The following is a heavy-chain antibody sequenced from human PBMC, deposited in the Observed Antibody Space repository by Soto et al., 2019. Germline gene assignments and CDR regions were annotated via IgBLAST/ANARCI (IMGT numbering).Heavy chain of an antibody. V-gene: IGHV3-21*01. CDR2: ISSRSNYI. Sequence: GGSLRLSCAASGFTFSSYSMNWVRQAPGKGLEWVSSISSRSNYIYYADSVKGRFTISRDNAKNSLYLQMNSLRAEDTAVYYCARVLGCSSTSCYHDAFDIWGQGTMVTVSS. CDR1: GFTFSSYS. CDR3: ARVLGCSSTSCYHDAFDI. D-gene: IGHD2-2*01. J-gene: IGHJ3*02.